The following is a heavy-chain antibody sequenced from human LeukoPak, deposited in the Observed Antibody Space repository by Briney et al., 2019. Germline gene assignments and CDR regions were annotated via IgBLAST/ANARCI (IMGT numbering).Heavy chain of an antibody. D-gene: IGHD2-8*01. J-gene: IGHJ4*02. V-gene: IGHV5-51*01. Sequence: GESLHISCQGSGYSFTNYWIGWVRQLPGKGLEWMGIIYPGDSDTRYSPSFQGQVTISADKSTSTAYLQWRSLKASDTAMYYCARRYCTNGVCRYFDSWGQGTLVTVSS. CDR1: GYSFTNYW. CDR2: IYPGDSDT. CDR3: ARRYCTNGVCRYFDS.